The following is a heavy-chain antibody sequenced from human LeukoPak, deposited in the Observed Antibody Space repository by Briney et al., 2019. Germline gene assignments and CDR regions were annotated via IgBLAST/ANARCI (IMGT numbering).Heavy chain of an antibody. Sequence: GGSLRLSCAASGFTFSSYWMSWVRQAPGKGLEWVSGISGSGDNTYYADSVKGRFTISRDNSKNTLHVQMNSLRAEDTAVYYCAKGEAPYYYDSSGYFVYFDYWGQGTLVTVSS. CDR1: GFTFSSYW. D-gene: IGHD3-22*01. CDR2: ISGSGDNT. J-gene: IGHJ4*02. V-gene: IGHV3-23*01. CDR3: AKGEAPYYYDSSGYFVYFDY.